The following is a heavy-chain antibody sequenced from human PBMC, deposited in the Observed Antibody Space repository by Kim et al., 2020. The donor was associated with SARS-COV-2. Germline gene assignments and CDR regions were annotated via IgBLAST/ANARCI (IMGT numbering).Heavy chain of an antibody. CDR3: AKDLGPYGVAVALERGNFDL. CDR1: GFTFNNYG. D-gene: IGHD6-19*01. J-gene: IGHJ3*01. CDR2: ICWNRRSE. Sequence: GGSLRLSCEASGFTFNNYGMHWVRQVPGKGLEWVSGICWNRRSEKYADFVKGRFTISRDNADNFLYLQMDSLRPEDTAFYYCAKDLGPYGVAVALERGNFDLGGQET. V-gene: IGHV3-9*01.